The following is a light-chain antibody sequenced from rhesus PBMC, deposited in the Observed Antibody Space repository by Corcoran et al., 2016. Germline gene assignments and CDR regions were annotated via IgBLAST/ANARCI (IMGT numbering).Light chain of an antibody. CDR1: QSISIW. J-gene: IGKJ1*01. CDR3: QAYARSPWA. Sequence: DIQMTQSPSSLSASVGDTVTITCRASQSISIWLAWYTQKPGKVPNLLIYQASTLQNGVPSRFIGNGSGTDFALTISSLQSEDFATYYCQAYARSPWAFGPGTKVEIK. V-gene: IGKV1-22*01. CDR2: QAS.